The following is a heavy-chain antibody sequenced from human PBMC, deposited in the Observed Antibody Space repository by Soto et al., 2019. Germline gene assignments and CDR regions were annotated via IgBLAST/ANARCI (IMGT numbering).Heavy chain of an antibody. D-gene: IGHD1-1*01. CDR3: VKGGTYFDY. V-gene: IGHV3-74*01. CDR2: IDSDGSST. J-gene: IGHJ4*02. CDR1: GFTFNSYW. Sequence: EVQLVESGGGLVQPGGSLRLSCAASGFTFNSYWMHWVRQAPGKGLVWVSRIDSDGSSTSYADSMKGRFTISRDNAKNTLYLQMNSLGADDTAVYYCVKGGTYFDYWGQGTLVTVSS.